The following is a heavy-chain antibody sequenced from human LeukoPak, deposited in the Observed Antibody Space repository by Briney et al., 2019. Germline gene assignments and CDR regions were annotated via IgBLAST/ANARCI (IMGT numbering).Heavy chain of an antibody. J-gene: IGHJ4*02. Sequence: SETLSLTCTVSGGSINSYYWGWIRQPPGRGLEWIGSIHYSGSTSYNPSLRSRVTISVDTSKNQFSLKLTSVTAADTAVYYCARQGDYRYPFDSWGQGTLVTVSS. CDR3: ARQGDYRYPFDS. CDR1: GGSINSYY. V-gene: IGHV4-59*08. D-gene: IGHD3-16*02. CDR2: IHYSGST.